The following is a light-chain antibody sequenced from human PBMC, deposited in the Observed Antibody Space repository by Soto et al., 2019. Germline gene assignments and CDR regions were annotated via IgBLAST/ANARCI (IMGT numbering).Light chain of an antibody. CDR3: CSYAGSRTYV. CDR1: SSNIGAGYD. V-gene: IGLV1-40*01. Sequence: QSVLTQPPSVSGAPGQRVTISCTGSSSNIGAGYDVHWYQQLPGTAPKLLIYGNSNRPSGVPDRFSGSKSGTSASLAITGLQAEDEADYYCCSYAGSRTYVFGTGTKVTVL. J-gene: IGLJ1*01. CDR2: GNS.